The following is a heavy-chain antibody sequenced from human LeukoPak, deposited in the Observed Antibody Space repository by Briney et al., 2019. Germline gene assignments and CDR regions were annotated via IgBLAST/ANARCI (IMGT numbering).Heavy chain of an antibody. CDR2: IFQRVST. J-gene: IGHJ4*02. D-gene: IGHD6-19*01. V-gene: IGHV4-38-2*02. Sequence: SETLSLTSTVSGYSISGGYYWGWFRQPPGRGLEWIGTIFQRVSTYYNPSLMSGVTTSVDTSKNQFSLKLSSVTAADTSVYYCARKNSNGFDFWSQGTLVTVSS. CDR1: GYSISGGYY. CDR3: ARKNSNGFDF.